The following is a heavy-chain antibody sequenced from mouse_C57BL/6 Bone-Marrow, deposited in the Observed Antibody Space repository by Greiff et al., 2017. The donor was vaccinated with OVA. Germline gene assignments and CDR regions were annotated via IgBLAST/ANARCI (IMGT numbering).Heavy chain of an antibody. V-gene: IGHV5-4*01. CDR3: ARPLLLRFYWYFDV. CDR2: ISDGGSYT. Sequence: EVQLVESGGGLVKPGGSLKLSCAASGFTFSSYAMSWVRQTPEKRLEWVATISDGGSYTYYPDNVKGRFTISRDNAKNNLYLQMSQLKSEDTAMYYCARPLLLRFYWYFDVWGTGTTVTVSS. D-gene: IGHD1-1*01. J-gene: IGHJ1*03. CDR1: GFTFSSYA.